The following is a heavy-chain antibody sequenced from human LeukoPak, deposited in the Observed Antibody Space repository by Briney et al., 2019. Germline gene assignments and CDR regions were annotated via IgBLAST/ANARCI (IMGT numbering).Heavy chain of an antibody. CDR3: ARSPSMVRENWCDS. J-gene: IGHJ5*01. D-gene: IGHD3-10*01. CDR2: INHIGTT. CDR1: GGSISSSNYY. V-gene: IGHV4-39*01. Sequence: PSETLSLTCTVSGGSISSSNYYWAWIRQPPGKGLERIGNINHIGTTYYNPSLKSRVTISVDTSKNQVSLNLNSVTATDTAVYFCARSPSMVRENWCDSWGQGTLVTVSS.